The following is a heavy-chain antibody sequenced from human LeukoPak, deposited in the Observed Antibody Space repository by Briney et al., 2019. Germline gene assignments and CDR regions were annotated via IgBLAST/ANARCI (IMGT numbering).Heavy chain of an antibody. J-gene: IGHJ4*02. CDR3: ARDPEYSDK. CDR2: ITSSGDSI. Sequence: GGSLRLSCVGSGFIFGDFYMNWIRQAPGKGLEWISFITSSGDSIYYADSAKGRFTVFRDNAKNSLYLQMNSLRAEDTAVYFCARDPEYSDKWGQGTLVSVSS. D-gene: IGHD1-1*01. V-gene: IGHV3-11*01. CDR1: GFIFGDFY.